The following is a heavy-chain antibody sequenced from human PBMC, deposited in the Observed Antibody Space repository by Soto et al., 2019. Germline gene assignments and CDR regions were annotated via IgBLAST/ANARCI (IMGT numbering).Heavy chain of an antibody. J-gene: IGHJ4*02. Sequence: QLQLQESGSGLVKPSQTLSLTCAVSGGSISSGGYSWSWIRQPPGKGLEWIGYIYDSGSTYYNPSLKRRVTISVARSKDQFSLKLSSVTAADTAVYYCARGQVVAAQHWGQGTLVTVSS. D-gene: IGHD2-15*01. CDR3: ARGQVVAAQH. V-gene: IGHV4-30-2*01. CDR2: IYDSGST. CDR1: GGSISSGGYS.